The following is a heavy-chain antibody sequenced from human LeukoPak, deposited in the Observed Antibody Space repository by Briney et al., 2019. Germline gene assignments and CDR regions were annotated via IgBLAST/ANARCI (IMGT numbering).Heavy chain of an antibody. J-gene: IGHJ5*02. Sequence: PGGSLRLSCAASGFTFSSYGMHWVRQAPGKGLEWVAVISYDGSNKYYADSVKGRFTISRDNSKNTLYLQMNSLRAEDTAVYYCAKDGSRLGIGSWFDPWGQGTLVTVSS. V-gene: IGHV3-30*18. D-gene: IGHD7-27*01. CDR1: GFTFSSYG. CDR3: AKDGSRLGIGSWFDP. CDR2: ISYDGSNK.